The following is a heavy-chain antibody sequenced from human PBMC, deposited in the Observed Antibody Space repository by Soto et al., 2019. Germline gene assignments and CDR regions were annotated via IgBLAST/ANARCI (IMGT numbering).Heavy chain of an antibody. J-gene: IGHJ6*03. CDR1: GFTFDDYA. CDR2: ISWNSGSI. V-gene: IGHV3-9*01. CDR3: AKDIAARDYYYYMDV. D-gene: IGHD6-6*01. Sequence: EVQLVESGGGLVQPGRSLRLSCAASGFTFDDYAMHWVRQARGKGLEWVSGISWNSGSIGYADSVKGRFTISRDNAKNSLYLQMNSLRAEDTALYYCAKDIAARDYYYYMDVWGKGTTVTVSS.